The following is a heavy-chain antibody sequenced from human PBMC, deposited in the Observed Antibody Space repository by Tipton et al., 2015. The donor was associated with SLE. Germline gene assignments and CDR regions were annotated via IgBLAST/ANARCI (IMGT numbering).Heavy chain of an antibody. CDR1: GDSISSGSYH. D-gene: IGHD5-12*01. J-gene: IGHJ4*02. V-gene: IGHV4-39*01. CDR2: IFYSGST. CDR3: ARQVASFDY. Sequence: TLSLTCTVSGDSISSGSYHWGWIRQPPGKGLEWIGSIFYSGSTSYNPSLQSRVTISVDTSKNQFSLKLNSVTASDTAVYYCARQVASFDYWGQGTLVTVSS.